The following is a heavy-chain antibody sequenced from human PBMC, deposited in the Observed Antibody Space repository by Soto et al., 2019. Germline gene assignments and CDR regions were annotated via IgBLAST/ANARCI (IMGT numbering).Heavy chain of an antibody. Sequence: PGGSLRLSCVASGFSFDIYGMNWVRQAPGKGLEWISFISSTSSSINYADSMKGRFTVSRDNAKNSLYLHMNSLRAEDTAVYFCARAPIDFWGRGTLVSVS. CDR3: ARAPIDF. J-gene: IGHJ4*02. CDR1: GFSFDIYG. CDR2: ISSTSSSI. V-gene: IGHV3-21*01.